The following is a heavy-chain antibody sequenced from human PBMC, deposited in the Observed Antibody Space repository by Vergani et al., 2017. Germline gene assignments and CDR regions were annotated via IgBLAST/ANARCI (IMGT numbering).Heavy chain of an antibody. Sequence: QVQLQQWGPGLLKPSETLSLTCAVYGGSFSGYYWSWIRQPPEQGLEWIGEINHSGSTNYNPSLKSRVTISVDTSKNQFSLKLSSVTAADTAVYYCARGAGRLWPTYYYYYCMDVWGKGP. J-gene: IGHJ6*03. CDR2: INHSGST. V-gene: IGHV4-34*01. CDR3: ARGAGRLWPTYYYYYCMDV. CDR1: GGSFSGYY. D-gene: IGHD5-18*01.